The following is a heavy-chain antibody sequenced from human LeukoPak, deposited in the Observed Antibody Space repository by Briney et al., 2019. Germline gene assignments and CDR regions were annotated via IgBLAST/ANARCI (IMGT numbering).Heavy chain of an antibody. Sequence: SETLSLTCTVSGGSIRSSYYYWGWIRQPPGKGLEWIGSIYDSGSTYYNPSLKSRVTISVDTSKNQFSLKLSSVTAADTAVYYCARGRYDFWSGWRASSYYYYGMDVWGQGTTVTVSS. CDR1: GGSIRSSYYY. J-gene: IGHJ6*02. V-gene: IGHV4-39*07. D-gene: IGHD3-3*01. CDR3: ARGRYDFWSGWRASSYYYYGMDV. CDR2: IYDSGST.